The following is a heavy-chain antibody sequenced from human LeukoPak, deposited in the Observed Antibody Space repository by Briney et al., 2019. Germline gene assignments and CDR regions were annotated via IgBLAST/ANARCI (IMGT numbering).Heavy chain of an antibody. CDR2: ISDTGSDI. J-gene: IGHJ3*02. Sequence: PGGSLRLSCAASGFTSSDYYMSWIRQPPGKGLEWVSYISDTGSDIWYADSVKGRFTMSRDNAKNSLSLQMNRLRGDDTAVYYCARDKRGPYAYDIWGQGTMVAVSS. CDR1: GFTSSDYY. CDR3: ARDKRGPYAYDI. V-gene: IGHV3-11*01.